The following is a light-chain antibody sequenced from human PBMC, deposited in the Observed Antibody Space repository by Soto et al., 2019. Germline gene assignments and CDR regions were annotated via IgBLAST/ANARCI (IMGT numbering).Light chain of an antibody. J-gene: IGLJ2*01. CDR1: RHDVGSYNL. CDR2: EVS. V-gene: IGLV2-23*02. CDR3: CSYAHRSPFVV. Sequence: QSALTQPASVSGSPGQSITISCTGTRHDVGSYNLVSWYQQFPGTAPRLIIYEVSKRPSGVSDRFSGSKSGDTASLTVSGLQTEDEADYYCCSYAHRSPFVVFGGGTKLTVL.